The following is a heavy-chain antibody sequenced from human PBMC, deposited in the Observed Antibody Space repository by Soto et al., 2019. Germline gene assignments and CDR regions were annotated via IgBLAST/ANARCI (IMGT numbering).Heavy chain of an antibody. CDR1: GFVFSDFQ. CDR2: ITGTSAFT. D-gene: IGHD3-16*01. Sequence: GGSLRLSCAASGFVFSDFQFNWVRQAPGGGLEWLSSITGTSAFTEYAESIEGRFTISRDNPNKLLFLHMDNLRPEDTAVYYCARDNLAFQGAFDLWGQETLVTVSS. V-gene: IGHV3-21*01. J-gene: IGHJ4*02. CDR3: ARDNLAFQGAFDL.